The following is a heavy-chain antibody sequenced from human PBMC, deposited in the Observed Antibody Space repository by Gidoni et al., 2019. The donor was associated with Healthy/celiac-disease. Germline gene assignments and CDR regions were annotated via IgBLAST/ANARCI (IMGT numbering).Heavy chain of an antibody. J-gene: IGHJ4*02. D-gene: IGHD3-22*01. CDR2: IWYDGSNK. CDR1: GFTFRSYG. CDR3: ARLSRIWAYDSSGYYFDY. V-gene: IGHV3-33*01. Sequence: QVQLVESGGGVVQPGRSLRLSCAASGFTFRSYGIHWVRQAPGKGLEWVSVIWYDGSNKYYADSVKGRFTISRDNSKNTLYLQMNSLRAEDTAVYYCARLSRIWAYDSSGYYFDYWGQGTLVTVSS.